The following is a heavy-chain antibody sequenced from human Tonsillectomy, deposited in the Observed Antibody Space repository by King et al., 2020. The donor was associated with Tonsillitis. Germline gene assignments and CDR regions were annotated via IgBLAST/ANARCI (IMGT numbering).Heavy chain of an antibody. CDR1: GVSISSNSYH. CDR3: ARQDYGDYFDY. J-gene: IGHJ4*02. V-gene: IGHV4-39*01. Sequence: QLQESGPGLVKPSETLSLTCTVSGVSISSNSYHWGWIRQPPGRGLEWIGSVYYSESIYHNPSLKSRVTISVDTSKNHFSLKPSSVTAADTAVYYCARQDYGDYFDYWGQGTLVTVSS. CDR2: VYYSESI. D-gene: IGHD4-17*01.